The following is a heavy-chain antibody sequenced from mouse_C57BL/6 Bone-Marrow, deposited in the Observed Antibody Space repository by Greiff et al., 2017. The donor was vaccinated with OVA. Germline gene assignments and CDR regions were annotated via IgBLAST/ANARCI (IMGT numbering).Heavy chain of an antibody. J-gene: IGHJ4*01. CDR1: GYAFSSYW. V-gene: IGHV1-80*01. CDR2: IYPGDGDT. D-gene: IGHD1-1*01. Sequence: VQLQQSGAELVKPGASVKISCKASGYAFSSYWMNWVKQRPGKGLEWIGQIYPGDGDTNYNGKFKGKATLTADKSSSTAYMQLSSLTSEDSAVYFCARSRVLRGNYAMDYWGQGTSVTVSS. CDR3: ARSRVLRGNYAMDY.